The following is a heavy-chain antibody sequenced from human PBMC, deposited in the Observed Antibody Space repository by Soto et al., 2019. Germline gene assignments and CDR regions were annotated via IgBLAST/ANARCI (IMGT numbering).Heavy chain of an antibody. V-gene: IGHV4-31*03. Sequence: SETLSLTCTVSGGSFSGGGYYWSWIRQQPGKGLEWMGYISYSGSTKYKPSLQSRITISVDTSENQFSLMLTAVTAADTAIYFCARTSIFGVVLNALDIWGQGTLVTVSS. CDR3: ARTSIFGVVLNALDI. CDR2: ISYSGST. CDR1: GGSFSGGGYY. D-gene: IGHD3-3*01. J-gene: IGHJ3*02.